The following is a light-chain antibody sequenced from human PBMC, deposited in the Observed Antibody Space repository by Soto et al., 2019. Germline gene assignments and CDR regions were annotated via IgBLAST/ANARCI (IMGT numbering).Light chain of an antibody. CDR3: SSYAGSNNLV. CDR2: EVS. CDR1: SSDVGGYNY. Sequence: QYVLTQPPSASGSPGQSVTISCTGTSSDVGGYNYVSWYQQHPGKAPKLMIYEVSKRPSGVPDRFSGSKSGNTASLTVSGLQAEDEADYYCSSYAGSNNLVFGGGTKLTLL. V-gene: IGLV2-8*01. J-gene: IGLJ2*01.